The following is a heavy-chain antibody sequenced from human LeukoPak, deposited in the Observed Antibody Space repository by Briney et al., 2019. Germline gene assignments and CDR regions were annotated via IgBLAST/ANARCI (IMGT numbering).Heavy chain of an antibody. CDR2: IYYSGST. D-gene: IGHD3-10*01. V-gene: IGHV4-39*07. CDR3: ARDRSARGVLHYGSGSYGYGMDV. Sequence: SETLSLTCTVSGGSISSSSYYWGWIRQPPGKGLEWIGSIYYSGSTYYNPSLKSRVTISVDTSKNQFSLKLSSVTAADTAVYYCARDRSARGVLHYGSGSYGYGMDVWGQGTTVTVSS. CDR1: GGSISSSSYY. J-gene: IGHJ6*02.